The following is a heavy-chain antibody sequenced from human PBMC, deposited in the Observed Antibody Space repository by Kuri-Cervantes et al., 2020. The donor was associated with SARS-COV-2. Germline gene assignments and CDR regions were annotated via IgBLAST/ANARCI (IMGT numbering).Heavy chain of an antibody. Sequence: SETLSLTCAVSGVPVTGGTYSWAWIRQPAGKGLEWIGHLDTSGSTTYNPSLRGRVTISLDPSNNQVSLSLTSTTAADTAVYYCARSMVGTRTLLDAFDIWGQGTMVTVSS. CDR3: ARSMVGTRTLLDAFDI. CDR1: GVPVTGGTYS. J-gene: IGHJ3*02. V-gene: IGHV4-61*09. D-gene: IGHD2-21*02. CDR2: LDTSGST.